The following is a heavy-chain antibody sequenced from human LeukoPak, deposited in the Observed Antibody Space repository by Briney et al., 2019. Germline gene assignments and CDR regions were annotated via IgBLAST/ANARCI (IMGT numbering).Heavy chain of an antibody. V-gene: IGHV4-34*01. D-gene: IGHD6-6*01. J-gene: IGHJ6*03. CDR2: INHSGST. CDR3: ARLAALRGFYYYMDV. Sequence: SETLSLTCAVYGGSFSGYYWSWIRQPPGKGLEWIGEINHSGSTNYNPSLKSRVTISVDTSKNQFSLKLSSVTAADTAVYYCARLAALRGFYYYMDVWGKGTTVTVSS. CDR1: GGSFSGYY.